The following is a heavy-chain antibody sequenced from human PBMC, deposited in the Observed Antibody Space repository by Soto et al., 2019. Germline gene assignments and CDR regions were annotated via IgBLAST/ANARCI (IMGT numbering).Heavy chain of an antibody. CDR3: ARGRDYRNRWEYGMDV. CDR2: IIPIFGTA. V-gene: IGHV1-69*01. D-gene: IGHD4-4*01. CDR1: GGTFSSYA. Sequence: QVQLVQSGAEVKKPGSSVKVSCKASGGTFSSYAISWVRQAPGQGLEWMGGIIPIFGTANYAQKFQCRVTITADDSKSTAYMELSSLRSEDTAVYYCARGRDYRNRWEYGMDVWGQGTTVTVSS. J-gene: IGHJ6*02.